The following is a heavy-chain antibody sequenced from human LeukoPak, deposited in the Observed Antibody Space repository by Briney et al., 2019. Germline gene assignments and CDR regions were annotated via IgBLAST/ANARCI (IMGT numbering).Heavy chain of an antibody. J-gene: IGHJ4*02. CDR3: AKDRGGCSGGSCRRGTFDY. V-gene: IGHV3-30*02. CDR2: IRYDGSNK. CDR1: GFTFSSYG. Sequence: GGSLRLSCAASGFTFSSYGMRWVRQAPGKGLEWVAFIRYDGSNKYYADSVKGRFTISRDNSKNTLYLQMNSLRAEDTAVYYCAKDRGGCSGGSCRRGTFDYWGQGTLVTVSS. D-gene: IGHD2-15*01.